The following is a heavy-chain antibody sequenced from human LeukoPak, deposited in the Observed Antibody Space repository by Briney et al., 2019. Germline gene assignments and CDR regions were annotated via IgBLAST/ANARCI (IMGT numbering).Heavy chain of an antibody. CDR2: ISSSSSYM. Sequence: PGRSLRLSCAASGFTFSNYGMHWVRQAPGKGLEWVSSISSSSSYMYYADSVKGRFTISRDNAKNSLYLQMNSLRAEDTAVYYCARDRDVPAIGMDVWGQGTTVTVSS. V-gene: IGHV3-21*06. CDR3: ARDRDVPAIGMDV. J-gene: IGHJ6*02. CDR1: GFTFSNYG.